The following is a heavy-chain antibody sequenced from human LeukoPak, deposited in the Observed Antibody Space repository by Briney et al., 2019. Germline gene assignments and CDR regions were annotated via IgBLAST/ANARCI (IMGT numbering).Heavy chain of an antibody. J-gene: IGHJ4*02. V-gene: IGHV1-2*02. CDR1: GYTFTGYY. CDR3: ARVCPLAAAGSD. D-gene: IGHD6-13*01. Sequence: ASVTVSCKASGYTFTGYYMHWVRQAPGQGLEWMGWINPNSGGTNYAQKFQGRVTMTRDTSISTAYMELSRLRSDDTAVYYCARVCPLAAAGSDWGQGTLVTVSS. CDR2: INPNSGGT.